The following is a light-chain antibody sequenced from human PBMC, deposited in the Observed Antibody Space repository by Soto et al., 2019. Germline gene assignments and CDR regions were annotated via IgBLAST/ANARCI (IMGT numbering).Light chain of an antibody. CDR2: EVT. CDR1: GSDVGSYKR. CDR3: YSWASSNTWV. Sequence: QSALTQPPSVSGSPGQSVTISCTGTGSDVGSYKRVSWYQQPPGTAPKLIIYEVTTRPSGVPGRFSGSKSGNTASLTISGLQAEDEADYYCYSWASSNTWVFGGGTKVTVL. V-gene: IGLV2-18*02. J-gene: IGLJ3*02.